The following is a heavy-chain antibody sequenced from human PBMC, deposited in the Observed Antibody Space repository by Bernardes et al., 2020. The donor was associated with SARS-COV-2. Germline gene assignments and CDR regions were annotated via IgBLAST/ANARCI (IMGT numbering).Heavy chain of an antibody. D-gene: IGHD5-18*01. CDR2: INAGNGNT. V-gene: IGHV1-3*01. CDR1: GYTFTSYA. CDR3: ARPTYSYVVWGAAGGMDV. J-gene: IGHJ6*04. Sequence: ASVKVSCKASGYTFTSYAMHWVRQAPGQRLEWMGWINAGNGNTKYSQKFQGRVTITRDTSASTAYMELSSLRSEDTAVYYCARPTYSYVVWGAAGGMDVWGKGTTVTVSS.